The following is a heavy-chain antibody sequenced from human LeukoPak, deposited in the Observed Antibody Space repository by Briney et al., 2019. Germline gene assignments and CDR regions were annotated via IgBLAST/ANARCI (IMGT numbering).Heavy chain of an antibody. CDR1: GGSFSGYY. CDR2: IDHSGST. Sequence: PSETLSLTCAVYGGSFSGYYWSWIRQPPGKGLEWIGEIDHSGSTNYNPSLKSRVTISVDTSKNQFSLKLSSVTAADTAVYYCARDSSSLGVDYWGQGTLVTVSS. D-gene: IGHD6-13*01. V-gene: IGHV4-34*01. J-gene: IGHJ4*02. CDR3: ARDSSSLGVDY.